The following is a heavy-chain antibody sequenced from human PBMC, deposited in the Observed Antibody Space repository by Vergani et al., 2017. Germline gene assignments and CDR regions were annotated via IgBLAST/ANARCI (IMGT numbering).Heavy chain of an antibody. V-gene: IGHV3-30*02. CDR1: GFIFSNYG. CDR3: ATAGAGNCGGASCYDFFEY. D-gene: IGHD2-15*01. CDR2: IRFDGSVK. J-gene: IGHJ4*02. Sequence: QVQLVESGGGVVQPGGSLRLSCAASGFIFSNYGMHWVRQAPGKGLDWVSFIRFDGSVKFHADSVKGRFIISRDQSKNTLHLQMNGLRPEDTAVYYSATAGAGNCGGASCYDFFEYWGQGTLVTVSS.